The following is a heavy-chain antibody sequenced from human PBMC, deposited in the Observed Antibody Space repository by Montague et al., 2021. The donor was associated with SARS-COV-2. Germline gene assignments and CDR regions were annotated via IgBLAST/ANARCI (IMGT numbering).Heavy chain of an antibody. D-gene: IGHD6-19*01. Sequence: SLRLSCAASGFDFSTSRMSWVRQSAGKGLEWVAIMKYDGSEKYYVDSVKGRFTISRDNARTSVFLQMNRLRVEDTAVYFCARDPNSSGGNMGSFWGRGTLVSVSS. V-gene: IGHV3-7*01. J-gene: IGHJ4*02. CDR2: MKYDGSEK. CDR1: GFDFSTSR. CDR3: ARDPNSSGGNMGSF.